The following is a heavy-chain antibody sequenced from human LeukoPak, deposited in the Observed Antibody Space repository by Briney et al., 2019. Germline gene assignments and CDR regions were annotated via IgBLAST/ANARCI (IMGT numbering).Heavy chain of an antibody. CDR2: AYYSGST. Sequence: SETLSLTCTVSGGSISSSSYYWGWIRQPPGKGLEWIGSAYYSGSTYYNPSLKSRATISVDTSKNQFSLKLSSVTAADTAVYYCARGPMQIDYWGQGTLVTVSS. J-gene: IGHJ4*02. CDR1: GGSISSSSYY. CDR3: ARGPMQIDY. V-gene: IGHV4-39*07.